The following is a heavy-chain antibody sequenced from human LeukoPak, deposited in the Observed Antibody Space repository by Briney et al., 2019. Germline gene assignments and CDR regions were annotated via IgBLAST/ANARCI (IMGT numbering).Heavy chain of an antibody. D-gene: IGHD2-2*01. CDR2: MNPNSGNT. CDR3: ARWINCNSTSCYPFLDY. V-gene: IGHV1-8*01. J-gene: IGHJ4*02. Sequence: ASVKVSCKASGYTFTSSDINWVRQATGQGLEWMGWMNPNSGNTGYAQKFQGRVTMTRNTSISTAYMELSSLRSEDTAVYYCARWINCNSTSCYPFLDYWGQGTLVTVSS. CDR1: GYTFTSSD.